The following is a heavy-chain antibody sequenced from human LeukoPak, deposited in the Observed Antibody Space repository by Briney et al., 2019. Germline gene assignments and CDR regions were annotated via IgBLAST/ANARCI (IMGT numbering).Heavy chain of an antibody. J-gene: IGHJ4*02. CDR1: GGSFSGYY. Sequence: SETLSLTCAVYGGSFSGYYWSWIRQPPGEGLEWIGEINHSGSTNYNPSLKSQVTISVDTSKNQFSLKLSSVTAADTAVYYCARGRYYKFWGQGTLVTVSS. CDR2: INHSGST. D-gene: IGHD3-10*01. V-gene: IGHV4-34*01. CDR3: ARGRYYKF.